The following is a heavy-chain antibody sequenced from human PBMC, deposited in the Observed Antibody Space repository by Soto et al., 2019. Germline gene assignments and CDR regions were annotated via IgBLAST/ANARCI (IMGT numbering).Heavy chain of an antibody. CDR1: GFTFNDYA. CDR2: ISGSGGHS. Sequence: GGSLRLSCAASGFTFNDYAMAWVRQAPGQGLEWVSSISGSGGHSSYVDSVRGRFTISRDNVNNILSLDMSDLRAEDTALYYCAKDCRRLAVTGSAFDSWGQGALVTV. D-gene: IGHD6-19*01. CDR3: AKDCRRLAVTGSAFDS. J-gene: IGHJ4*02. V-gene: IGHV3-23*01.